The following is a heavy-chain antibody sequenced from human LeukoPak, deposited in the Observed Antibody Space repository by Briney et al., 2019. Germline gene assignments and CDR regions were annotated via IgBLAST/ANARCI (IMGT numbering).Heavy chain of an antibody. CDR3: AREVPGWNYFDY. CDR1: GGSISSYY. J-gene: IGHJ4*02. CDR2: IYYSGST. V-gene: IGHV4-59*01. D-gene: IGHD3-9*01. Sequence: SETLSPTCTVSGGSISSYYWSWIRQPPGKGLEWIGYIYYSGSTNYNPSLKSRVTISVDTSKNQFSLKLSSVTAADTAVYYCAREVPGWNYFDYWGQGTLVTVSS.